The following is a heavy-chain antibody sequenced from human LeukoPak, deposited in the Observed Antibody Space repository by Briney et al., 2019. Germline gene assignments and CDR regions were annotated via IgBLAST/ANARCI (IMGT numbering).Heavy chain of an antibody. D-gene: IGHD5-12*01. CDR3: ARVGPAIVATDYYYYGMDV. Sequence: ASVKVSCKASGGTFSSYAISWVRQAPGQGLEWMGRIIPILGIANYAQKFQGRVTITADKSTSTAYMELSSLRSEDTAVYYCARVGPAIVATDYYYYGMDVWGQGTTVTVSS. CDR2: IIPILGIA. CDR1: GGTFSSYA. V-gene: IGHV1-69*04. J-gene: IGHJ6*02.